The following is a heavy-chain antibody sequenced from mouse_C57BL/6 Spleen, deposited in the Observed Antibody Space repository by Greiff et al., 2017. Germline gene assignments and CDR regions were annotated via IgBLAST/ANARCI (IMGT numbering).Heavy chain of an antibody. CDR2: IDPNSGGT. D-gene: IGHD1-1*01. Sequence: QVQLQQPGAELVKPGASVKLSCKASGYTFTSYWMHWVKQRPGRCLEWIGRIDPNSGGTKYNEKFKSKATLTVDKPSSTAYMQLSSLTSEDSAVYDCARGGVDYYGSSPVYFGVWGTRATVTVSS. CDR1: GYTFTSYW. J-gene: IGHJ1*03. V-gene: IGHV1-72*01. CDR3: ARGGVDYYGSSPVYFGV.